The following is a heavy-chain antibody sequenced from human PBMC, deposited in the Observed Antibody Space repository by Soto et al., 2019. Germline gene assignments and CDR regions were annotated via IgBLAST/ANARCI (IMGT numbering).Heavy chain of an antibody. J-gene: IGHJ6*02. CDR3: ARDLIAARRWGAGTYYYYYGMDV. V-gene: IGHV1-2*07. D-gene: IGHD6-6*01. CDR1: RYPCTGYY. CDR2: INPNSGVT. Sequence: ASVKFSCKASRYPCTGYYMHWFRHAPGQGLEWMGLINPNSGVTSYAHKFQGRVTVTSHASISTAYMQLSRLRSADKDVYYCARDLIAARRWGAGTYYYYYGMDVWGQGTKVTVS.